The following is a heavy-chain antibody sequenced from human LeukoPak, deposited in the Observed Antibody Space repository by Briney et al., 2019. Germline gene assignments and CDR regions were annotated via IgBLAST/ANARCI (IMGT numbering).Heavy chain of an antibody. V-gene: IGHV3-73*01. CDR1: GFTFSGSA. Sequence: GGSLRLSCAASGFTFSGSAMHWVRQASGKGLEWVGRIRSKANSYATAYAASVKGRFTISRDDSKNTAYLQMNSLKTEDTAVYYCTSRLTVTTLRANAFDIWGQGTMVTVSS. CDR2: IRSKANSYAT. D-gene: IGHD4-17*01. J-gene: IGHJ3*02. CDR3: TSRLTVTTLRANAFDI.